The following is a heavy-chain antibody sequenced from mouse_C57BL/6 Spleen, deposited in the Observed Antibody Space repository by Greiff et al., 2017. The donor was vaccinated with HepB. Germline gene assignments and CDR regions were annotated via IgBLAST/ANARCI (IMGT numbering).Heavy chain of an antibody. Sequence: QVHVKQSGAELARPGASVKLSCKASGYTFTSYGISWVKQRTGQGLEWIGEIYPRSGNTYYNEKFKGKATLTADKSSSTAYMELRSLTSADSAVYFCAINDTTVVDFDDWGQGTTLTVSS. CDR3: AINDTTVVDFDD. CDR1: GYTFTSYG. V-gene: IGHV1-81*01. CDR2: IYPRSGNT. D-gene: IGHD1-1*01. J-gene: IGHJ2*01.